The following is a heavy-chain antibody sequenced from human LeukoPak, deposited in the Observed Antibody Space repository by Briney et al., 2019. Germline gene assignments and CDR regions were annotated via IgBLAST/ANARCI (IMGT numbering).Heavy chain of an antibody. V-gene: IGHV4-59*01. J-gene: IGHJ5*02. CDR3: ARGPRGTMISFDP. Sequence: SETLSLTCIVSGGSISNYYWSWIRQPPGKGLEWIGYIFYSGSTDYNPSLMSRVTISIDTSKNQFSLKLSSVTAADTAVYYCARGPRGTMISFDPWGQGTLVTVSS. CDR2: IFYSGST. CDR1: GGSISNYY. D-gene: IGHD3-22*01.